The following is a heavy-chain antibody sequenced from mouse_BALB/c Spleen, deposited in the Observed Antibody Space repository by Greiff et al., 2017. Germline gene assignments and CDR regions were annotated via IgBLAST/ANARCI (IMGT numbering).Heavy chain of an antibody. V-gene: IGHV1-54*01. CDR3: ARGLHDY. J-gene: IGHJ2*01. CDR1: GYAFTNYL. D-gene: IGHD2-13*01. Sequence: QVQLQQSGAELVRPGTSVKVSCKASGYAFTNYLIEWVKQRPGQGLEWIGVINPGSGGTNYNEKFKGKATLTADKSSSTAYMQLSSLTSDDSAVYFCARGLHDYWGQGTTLTVSS. CDR2: INPGSGGT.